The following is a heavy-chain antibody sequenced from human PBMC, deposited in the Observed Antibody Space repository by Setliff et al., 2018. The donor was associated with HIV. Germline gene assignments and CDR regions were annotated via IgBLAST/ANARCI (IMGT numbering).Heavy chain of an antibody. Sequence: GESLKISCTGHGNTFANHWIDWVRQKPGKGLEWMGLIYTGDSQTTYSPAFQGQVTISADKSIRTAYLQWTNLKASDSATYYCARRSYYGSGDAFDIWGQGTMVTVSS. CDR3: ARRSYYGSGDAFDI. D-gene: IGHD3-10*01. CDR2: IYTGDSQT. CDR1: GNTFANHW. J-gene: IGHJ3*02. V-gene: IGHV5-51*01.